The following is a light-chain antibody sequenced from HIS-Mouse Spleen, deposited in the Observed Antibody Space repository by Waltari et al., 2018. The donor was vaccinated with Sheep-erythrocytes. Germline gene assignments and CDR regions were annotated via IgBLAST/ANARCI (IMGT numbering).Light chain of an antibody. J-gene: IGLJ2*01. V-gene: IGLV2-11*01. CDR3: CSYAGSYTLV. Sequence: QSALTQPRSVSGSPGQSVTISCPGTSSDVGGYNYVSWYQQHPGKAPKLLIYDVRNRPSGVPDRFSGSKSGNTASLTISGLQAEDEADYYCCSYAGSYTLVFGGGTKLTVL. CDR2: DVR. CDR1: SSDVGGYNY.